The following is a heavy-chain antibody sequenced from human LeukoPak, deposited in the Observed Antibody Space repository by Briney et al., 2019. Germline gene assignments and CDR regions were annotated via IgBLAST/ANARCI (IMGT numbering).Heavy chain of an antibody. CDR1: GGSISSYY. J-gene: IGHJ6*03. CDR2: IYHSGST. CDR3: ARESDAGYSASWDYLDV. V-gene: IGHV4-59*01. D-gene: IGHD6-13*01. Sequence: SETLSLTCTVSGGSISSYYWSWIRQPPGKGLEWIGHIYHSGSTNYNPSLKSRVTISVDTSKNQFSLKLNSVTAADTAVYYCARESDAGYSASWDYLDVWGKGTTVTVSS.